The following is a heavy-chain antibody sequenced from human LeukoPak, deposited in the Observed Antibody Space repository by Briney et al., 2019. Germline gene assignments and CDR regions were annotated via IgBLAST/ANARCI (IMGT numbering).Heavy chain of an antibody. CDR2: IDTSGST. J-gene: IGHJ4*02. D-gene: IGHD4-17*01. CDR1: DGSTNSFY. Sequence: SETLSLTCTVSDGSTNSFYWSWIRQPPGKGLEWIGRIDTSGSTNYNPSLKSRVTMSADTSKKQFSLKLRSVTAADTAVYYCAREGIYGDYRHWGQGTLVTVSS. V-gene: IGHV4-4*07. CDR3: AREGIYGDYRH.